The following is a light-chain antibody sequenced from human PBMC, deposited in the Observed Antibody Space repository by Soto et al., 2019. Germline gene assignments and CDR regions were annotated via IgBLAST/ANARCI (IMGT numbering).Light chain of an antibody. V-gene: IGKV3-15*01. CDR3: PQYNTWPWT. CDR1: QSVNSN. J-gene: IGKJ1*01. CDR2: YAS. Sequence: EIVMTQSPATLSVSPGERATLSCRASQSVNSNLAWYQRKRGQAPRLLLFYASTRSPGIPSGFSGGGSGTEFTLTISSLQSEDFAVYYCPQYNTWPWTFGQGTEVEIK.